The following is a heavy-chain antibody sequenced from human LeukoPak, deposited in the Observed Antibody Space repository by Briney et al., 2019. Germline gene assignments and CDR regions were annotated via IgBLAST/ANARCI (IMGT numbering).Heavy chain of an antibody. J-gene: IGHJ5*02. V-gene: IGHV3-48*01. D-gene: IGHD3-9*01. CDR3: ARRNIRYFDWLSGRNWFDP. CDR1: GFTFSSYS. Sequence: GGSLRLSCAASGFTFSSYSMNWVRQAPGKGLEWVSYISSSSSTIYYADSVKGRFTISRDNAKNSLYLQMNSLRAEDTAVYYCARRNIRYFDWLSGRNWFDPWGQGTLVTVSS. CDR2: ISSSSSTI.